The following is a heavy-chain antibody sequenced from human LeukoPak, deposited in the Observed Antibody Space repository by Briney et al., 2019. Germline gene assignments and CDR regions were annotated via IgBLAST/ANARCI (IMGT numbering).Heavy chain of an antibody. Sequence: ASVKVSCKASGYTFTGYYMHWVRQAPGQGLEWMGWINPNSGGTNYAQKFQGRVTMTRDTSTSTVYMELSSLRSEDTAVYYCARAPHPTESGSYSGFDYWGQGTLVTVSS. J-gene: IGHJ4*02. CDR1: GYTFTGYY. D-gene: IGHD1-26*01. CDR2: INPNSGGT. V-gene: IGHV1-2*02. CDR3: ARAPHPTESGSYSGFDY.